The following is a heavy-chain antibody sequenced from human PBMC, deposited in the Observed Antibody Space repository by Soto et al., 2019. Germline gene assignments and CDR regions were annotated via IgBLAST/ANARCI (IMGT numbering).Heavy chain of an antibody. CDR2: MSYSGIT. J-gene: IGHJ4*02. V-gene: IGHV4-30-4*01. CDR1: GVSISSGSYY. Sequence: SETLSLTCTVSGVSISSGSYYWSWIRQPPGKGLEWIGFMSYSGITSYNASLKSRVTMSVDTSKSQFSLSLSFVTAADTAVYYCATMGTPATGLYYFDNWGQGTLVT. CDR3: ATMGTPATGLYYFDN. D-gene: IGHD1-7*01.